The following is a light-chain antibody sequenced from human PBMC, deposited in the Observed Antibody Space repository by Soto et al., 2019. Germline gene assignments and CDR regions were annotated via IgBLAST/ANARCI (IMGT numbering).Light chain of an antibody. Sequence: EVVMTQSPATLSVSPGEGATLYCRASQSIRSNLAWYQKKPGQSHRLLIYGASTRATAVPARFSGSGSGTQFPLTISSLQSEDFAVYYCQQYDNWPLTFGGGTQVEIK. J-gene: IGKJ4*01. V-gene: IGKV3-15*01. CDR3: QQYDNWPLT. CDR2: GAS. CDR1: QSIRSN.